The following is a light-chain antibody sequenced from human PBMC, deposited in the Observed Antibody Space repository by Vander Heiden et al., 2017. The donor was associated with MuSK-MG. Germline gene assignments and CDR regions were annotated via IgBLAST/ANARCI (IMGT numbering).Light chain of an antibody. Sequence: QSVLTQPPSASGPPGQRATSSLSGSSSNIGSGYVCWYQQLPGSAPKLLIYSNHHRPSGVPDRFSGSKSGTSASLAISGLWSEDEADYYCAAWDDNVSGYVFGTGTKVTV. CDR2: SNH. J-gene: IGLJ1*01. CDR3: AAWDDNVSGYV. V-gene: IGLV1-47*03. CDR1: SSNIGSGY.